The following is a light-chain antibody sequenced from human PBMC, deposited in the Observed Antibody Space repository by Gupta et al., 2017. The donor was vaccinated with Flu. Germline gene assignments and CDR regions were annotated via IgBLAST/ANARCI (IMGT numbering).Light chain of an antibody. Sequence: VTPGEAASISCRSSHSLVNINGHDYLNGYLQKPGQSPQLIINLASTRTSGVTARCDGSGSGTDFTLKINTVEAEDVGVYYCMQALETPFTFGRGTKVEIK. CDR3: MQALETPFT. V-gene: IGKV2-28*01. J-gene: IGKJ3*01. CDR1: HSLVNINGHDY. CDR2: LAS.